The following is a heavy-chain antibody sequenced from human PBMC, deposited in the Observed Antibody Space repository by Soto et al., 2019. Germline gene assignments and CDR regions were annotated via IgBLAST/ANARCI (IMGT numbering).Heavy chain of an antibody. CDR1: GFTFSSYW. D-gene: IGHD6-6*01. V-gene: IGHV3-74*01. J-gene: IGHJ3*02. CDR3: ARVGSPTDAFDI. CDR2: INSDGSST. Sequence: GGSLRLSCAASGFTFSSYWMHWVRQAPGKGLVWVSRINSDGSSTSYADSVKGRFTISRDNAKNTLYLQMNSLRAEDTAVYYGARVGSPTDAFDIWGQGTMVTVSS.